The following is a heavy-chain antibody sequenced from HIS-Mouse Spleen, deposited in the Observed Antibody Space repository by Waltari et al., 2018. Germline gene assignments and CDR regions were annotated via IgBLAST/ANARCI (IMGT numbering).Heavy chain of an antibody. Sequence: QVQLVQSGAEVKKPGASVKVSCKASGYTFTGYYMHWVRQAPGKGLEWMGWINPNSGGTNYAQKFQGRVTMTRDTSISTAYMELSRLRSDDTAVYYCARAAGIAARPRDWFDPWGQGTLVTVSS. CDR2: INPNSGGT. CDR3: ARAAGIAARPRDWFDP. J-gene: IGHJ5*02. D-gene: IGHD6-6*01. V-gene: IGHV1-2*02. CDR1: GYTFTGYY.